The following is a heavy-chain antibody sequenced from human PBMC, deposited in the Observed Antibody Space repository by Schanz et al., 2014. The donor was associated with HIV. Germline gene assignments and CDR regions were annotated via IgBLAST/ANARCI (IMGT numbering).Heavy chain of an antibody. Sequence: VQLLESGGGVVQPGRSLRLSCAASGFTFSSYGMHWVRQAPGKGLEWVALIPYDGNNDFYADSVKGRFTISRDNSKNTLYLQMNNLRAEDTAVYYCAKPEYDSRGNSQSHFDYWGQGTLVTVSS. CDR1: GFTFSSYG. D-gene: IGHD3-22*01. V-gene: IGHV3-30*18. CDR2: IPYDGNND. CDR3: AKPEYDSRGNSQSHFDY. J-gene: IGHJ4*02.